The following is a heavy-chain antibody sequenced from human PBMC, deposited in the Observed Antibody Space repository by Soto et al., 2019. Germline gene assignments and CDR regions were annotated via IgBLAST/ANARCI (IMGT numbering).Heavy chain of an antibody. Sequence: QVQLQESGPGLVQPSQTLSLTCSVSGDPVSSGSYYWTWVRQHPVKGREWIGYIYHTGSTYYNPSLQSRLIMSIDTSKNQFSLHLSSVTAADTAVYFCAAKLGTTHYFDFWGQGSLVAVSS. V-gene: IGHV4-31*03. CDR1: GDPVSSGSYY. CDR3: AAKLGTTHYFDF. J-gene: IGHJ4*02. CDR2: IYHTGST. D-gene: IGHD7-27*01.